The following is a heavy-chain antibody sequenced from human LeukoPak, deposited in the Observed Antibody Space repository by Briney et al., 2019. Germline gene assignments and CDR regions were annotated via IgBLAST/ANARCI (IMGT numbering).Heavy chain of an antibody. V-gene: IGHV3-53*01. Sequence: PGGSLRLSCAASGLTVSSNYMSWVRQAPGKGLEWVSVIYSGGSTYYVDSVKGRFTFSRDNSKNTLYLQMNSLRAEDTAVYYCARVSGITGTTAAFYYFDYWGQGTPVTVSS. D-gene: IGHD1-7*01. CDR2: IYSGGST. CDR3: ARVSGITGTTAAFYYFDY. CDR1: GLTVSSNY. J-gene: IGHJ4*02.